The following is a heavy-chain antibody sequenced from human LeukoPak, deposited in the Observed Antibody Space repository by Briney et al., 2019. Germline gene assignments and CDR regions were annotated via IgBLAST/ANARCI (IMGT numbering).Heavy chain of an antibody. CDR1: GSSISNYY. Sequence: TSETLSLTCSVSGSSISNYYWSWIRQSPGKGLEWIGYNYSTGSTDYNPSLKSRVTISVETSKNQFSLRLSSVTAADTAVYFCARHEGLARPFDYWGQGTLVPVSS. D-gene: IGHD6-19*01. V-gene: IGHV4-59*08. J-gene: IGHJ4*02. CDR2: NYSTGST. CDR3: ARHEGLARPFDY.